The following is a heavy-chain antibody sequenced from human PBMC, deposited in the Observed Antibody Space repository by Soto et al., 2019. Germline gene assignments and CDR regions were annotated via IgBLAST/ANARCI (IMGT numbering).Heavy chain of an antibody. CDR1: EFNVTNGH. Sequence: GGSLRLSCAASEFNVTNGHMNWVRQAPGKGLEWVSVIFGDGNTKYGDSVKGRITISRDTSKNTVYLQMNSLRAEDTAVYYCAGDWNGDKYFDYWDQGTLVTVSS. D-gene: IGHD4-17*01. J-gene: IGHJ4*02. CDR2: IFGDGNT. V-gene: IGHV3-53*01. CDR3: AGDWNGDKYFDY.